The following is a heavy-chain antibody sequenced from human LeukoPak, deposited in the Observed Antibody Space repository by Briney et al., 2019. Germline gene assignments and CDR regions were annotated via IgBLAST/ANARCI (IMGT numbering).Heavy chain of an antibody. J-gene: IGHJ4*02. CDR3: ARVITGTVKYYFDY. CDR1: GYTFTGYY. D-gene: IGHD1-20*01. Sequence: ASVKVSCKASGYTFTGYYIHWVRQAPGQGLEWMGWISLYNGNTNYAQKLQGRVTMTTDTSTSTAYMELRSLRSDDTAVYYCARVITGTVKYYFDYWGQGTLVTVSS. V-gene: IGHV1-18*04. CDR2: ISLYNGNT.